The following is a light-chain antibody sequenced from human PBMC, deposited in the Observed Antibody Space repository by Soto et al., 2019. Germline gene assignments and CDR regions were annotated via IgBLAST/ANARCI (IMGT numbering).Light chain of an antibody. CDR2: SAS. Sequence: DIHITQSPSSLSASVGDRVTITCRASQGISSNLAWYQQKPGKVPKLLIYSASALQSGVPSRFSGSGSGTDFTLTISSLQPEDVATYYCQKYNSAPLTFGQRPKVEIK. CDR1: QGISSN. J-gene: IGKJ1*01. V-gene: IGKV1-27*01. CDR3: QKYNSAPLT.